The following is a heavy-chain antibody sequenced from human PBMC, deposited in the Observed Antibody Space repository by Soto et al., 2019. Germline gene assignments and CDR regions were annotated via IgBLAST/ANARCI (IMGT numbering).Heavy chain of an antibody. D-gene: IGHD6-25*01. CDR3: AREGRRLQHNWFDP. CDR1: GVNFGGYA. Sequence: GGLLRVSYAAAGVNFGGYAMHWVRQAPGKGLEWVAVISYDGSNKYYADSVKGRFTISRDNSKNTLYLQMNSLRAEDTAVYYCAREGRRLQHNWFDPWGQGTLVTVSS. V-gene: IGHV3-30-3*01. J-gene: IGHJ5*02. CDR2: ISYDGSNK.